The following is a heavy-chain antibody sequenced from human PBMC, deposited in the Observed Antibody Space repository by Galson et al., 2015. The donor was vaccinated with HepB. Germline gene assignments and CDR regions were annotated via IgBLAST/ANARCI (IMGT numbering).Heavy chain of an antibody. CDR2: ISSDGSRK. J-gene: IGHJ6*02. V-gene: IGHV3-30-3*01. Sequence: SLRLSCAVSGFTLSGYAMHWVRQAPGKGLEWVAVISSDGSRKYFGDSVKGRFTISRDNSNNTVYLQMNSLRADDTAIYYCARDRKPRILVVGKGRPGNSYVGIDVWGQGTTVTVSS. CDR1: GFTLSGYA. D-gene: IGHD2-8*02. CDR3: ARDRKPRILVVGKGRPGNSYVGIDV.